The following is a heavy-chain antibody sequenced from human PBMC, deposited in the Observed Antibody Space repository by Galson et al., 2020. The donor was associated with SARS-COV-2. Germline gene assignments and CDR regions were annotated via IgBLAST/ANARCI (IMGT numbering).Heavy chain of an antibody. CDR2: ISYYGSNK. CDR1: GFTFSGYG. D-gene: IGHD2-15*01. V-gene: IGHV3-30*18. CDR3: AKGDCSGGSCYFRGTDFDY. J-gene: IGHJ4*02. Sequence: TGGSLRLSCAASGFTFSGYGMHWVRQAPGNGLEWVAVISYYGSNKYYADSVKGRFTISRDNSKNTLYLQMNSLRAEDTAVYYCAKGDCSGGSCYFRGTDFDYWGQGTLVTVSS.